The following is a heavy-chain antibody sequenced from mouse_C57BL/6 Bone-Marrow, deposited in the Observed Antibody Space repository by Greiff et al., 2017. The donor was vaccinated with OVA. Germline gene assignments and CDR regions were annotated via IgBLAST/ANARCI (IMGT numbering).Heavy chain of an antibody. D-gene: IGHD2-14*01. CDR3: ERGWEYEVAD. Sequence: EVQLQQSGPELVKPGASVKISCKASGYTFTDYYMNWVKQSHGKSLEWIGDINPNNGGTSYNQKFTGKDTLTVDKSSSTAYMELRSLTSEDSAVYYCERGWEYEVADWGQGTLVTVSA. J-gene: IGHJ3*01. CDR1: GYTFTDYY. CDR2: INPNNGGT. V-gene: IGHV1-26*01.